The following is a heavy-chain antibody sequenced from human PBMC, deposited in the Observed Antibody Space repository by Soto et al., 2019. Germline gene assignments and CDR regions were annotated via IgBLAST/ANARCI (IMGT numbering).Heavy chain of an antibody. CDR1: GYTFTTYG. CDR3: ARECDFWSGYYTGMCY. CDR2: INAGNGNT. D-gene: IGHD3-3*01. Sequence: GASVKVSCKASGYTFTTYGMHWVRQAPGQRLEWMGWINAGNGNTESSEKFQDRVTITRDTSASTAYMELSRLRSEDTAVYLCARECDFWSGYYTGMCYWGQGTLVTVSS. J-gene: IGHJ4*02. V-gene: IGHV1-3*01.